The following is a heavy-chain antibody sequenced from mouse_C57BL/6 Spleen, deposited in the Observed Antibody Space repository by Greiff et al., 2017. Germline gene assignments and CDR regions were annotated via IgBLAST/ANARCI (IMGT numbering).Heavy chain of an antibody. V-gene: IGHV6-3*01. CDR3: TETYDYDGYFDV. CDR1: GFTFSNYW. CDR2: IRLKSDNYAT. Sequence: EVKLVESGGGLVQPGGSMKLSCVASGFTFSNYWMNWVRQSPEKGLEWVAQIRLKSDNYATHYAESVKGRFTISRDDSKSSVYLQMSNLRAEDTVIYYCTETYDYDGYFDVWGTGTTVTVSS. J-gene: IGHJ1*03. D-gene: IGHD2-4*01.